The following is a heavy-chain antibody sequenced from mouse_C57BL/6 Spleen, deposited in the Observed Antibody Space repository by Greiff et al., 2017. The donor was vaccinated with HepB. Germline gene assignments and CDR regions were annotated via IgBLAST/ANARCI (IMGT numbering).Heavy chain of an antibody. CDR3: AIIYYDYDVAY. CDR2: IYPRDGST. CDR1: GYTFTDHT. D-gene: IGHD2-4*01. V-gene: IGHV1-78*01. Sequence: VKLMESDAELVKPGASVKISCKVSGYTFTDHTIHWMKQRPEQGLEWIGYIYPRDGSTKYNEKFKGKATLTADKSSSTAYMQLNSLTSEDSAVYFCAIIYYDYDVAYWGQGTLVTVSA. J-gene: IGHJ3*01.